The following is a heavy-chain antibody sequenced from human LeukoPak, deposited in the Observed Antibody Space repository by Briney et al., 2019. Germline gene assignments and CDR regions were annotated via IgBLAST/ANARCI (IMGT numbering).Heavy chain of an antibody. Sequence: PSETLSLTCAVYGGSFSGYYWSWIRQPPGNGLEWIGEINHSGSTNYNPSLKSRVTISVDTSKNQFSLKLSSVTAADTAVYYCFGDGYNSRDYWGQGTLVTVSS. J-gene: IGHJ4*02. V-gene: IGHV4-34*01. CDR1: GGSFSGYY. CDR2: INHSGST. D-gene: IGHD5-24*01. CDR3: FGDGYNSRDY.